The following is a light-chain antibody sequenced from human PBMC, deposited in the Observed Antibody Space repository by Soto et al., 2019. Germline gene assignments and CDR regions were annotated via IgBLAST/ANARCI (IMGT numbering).Light chain of an antibody. V-gene: IGLV3-10*01. CDR2: EDS. Sequence: SYELTQPPSVSVSPGQTARITCSGAALPKKYAYWYQQKSGQAPVLVIYEDSKRPSGIPERFSGSSSGTMATLTISGAQVEDEADYYCYSTDSSGNHRGVVFGGGTKLTVL. CDR3: YSTDSSGNHRGVV. J-gene: IGLJ2*01. CDR1: ALPKKY.